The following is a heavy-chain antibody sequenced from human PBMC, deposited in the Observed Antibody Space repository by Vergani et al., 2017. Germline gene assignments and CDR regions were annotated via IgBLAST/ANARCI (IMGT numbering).Heavy chain of an antibody. J-gene: IGHJ4*02. Sequence: QVQLQESGPGLVKPSQTLSLTCTVSGGSISSGGYYWSWIRQRPWKGLVWIGYIYYSWSTYYNPSLKSRVTISVDTSKNQFSLKLSSVTAADTSVYYCATGAARLTSQGDYWGQGTLVTVSS. V-gene: IGHV4-31*03. D-gene: IGHD6-6*01. CDR2: IYYSWST. CDR3: ATGAARLTSQGDY. CDR1: GGSISSGGYY.